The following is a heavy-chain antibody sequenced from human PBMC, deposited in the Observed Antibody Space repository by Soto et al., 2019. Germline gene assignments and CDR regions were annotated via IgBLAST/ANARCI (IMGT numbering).Heavy chain of an antibody. CDR2: IYYSGST. CDR3: AREGIAAAGTYWFDP. J-gene: IGHJ5*02. D-gene: IGHD6-13*01. CDR1: GGSISSGDYY. Sequence: TSETLSLTCTVSGGSISSGDYYWSWIRQPPGKGLEWIGYIYYSGSTYYNPSLKSRVTISVDTSKNQFSLKLSSVTAADTAVYYCAREGIAAAGTYWFDPWGQLTLVTVSS. V-gene: IGHV4-30-4*01.